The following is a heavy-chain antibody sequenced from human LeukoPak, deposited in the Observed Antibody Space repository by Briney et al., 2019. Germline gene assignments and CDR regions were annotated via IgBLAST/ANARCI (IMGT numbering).Heavy chain of an antibody. V-gene: IGHV1-2*02. CDR1: GYTFTGYY. CDR3: ARGVYIAAAQYGY. J-gene: IGHJ4*02. D-gene: IGHD6-13*01. Sequence: ASVKVSCKASGYTFTGYYMRWVRQAPGQGLEWMGWINPNSGGTNYAQKFQGRVTMTRDTSISTAYMELSRLRSDDTAVYYCARGVYIAAAQYGYWGQGTLVTVSS. CDR2: INPNSGGT.